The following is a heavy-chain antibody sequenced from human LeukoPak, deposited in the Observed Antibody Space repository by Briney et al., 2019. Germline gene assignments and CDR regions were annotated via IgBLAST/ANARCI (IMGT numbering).Heavy chain of an antibody. J-gene: IGHJ4*02. Sequence: SVKVSCKASGGTFSSHAISWVRQAPGQGLEWMGGIIPIFGTANYAQKFQGRVTITADESTSTAYMELSSLRSEDTAVYYCARGREMATTLGYWGQGTLVTVSS. V-gene: IGHV1-69*13. D-gene: IGHD5-24*01. CDR2: IIPIFGTA. CDR1: GGTFSSHA. CDR3: ARGREMATTLGY.